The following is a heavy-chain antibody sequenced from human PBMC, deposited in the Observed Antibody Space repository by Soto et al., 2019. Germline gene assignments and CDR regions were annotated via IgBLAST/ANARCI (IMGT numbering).Heavy chain of an antibody. CDR1: GYSISTGYY. V-gene: IGHV4-38-2*01. CDR3: ARVAYFDTTGYYYYFDY. J-gene: IGHJ4*02. Sequence: PSETLSLTCAVSGYSISTGYYWGWIRRPPGKGLEWIGSIYRSGSTYYNPSLKSRVTISMDMSKNQFSLKLTSVTAADTAVYYCARVAYFDTTGYYYYFDYWGQGTLVTVSS. CDR2: IYRSGST. D-gene: IGHD3-22*01.